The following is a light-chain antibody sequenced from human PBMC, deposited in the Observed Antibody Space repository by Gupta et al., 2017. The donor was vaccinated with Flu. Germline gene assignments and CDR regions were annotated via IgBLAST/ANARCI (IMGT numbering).Light chain of an antibody. CDR2: DVS. V-gene: IGKV3-11*01. CDR3: QQRSNWPLLT. J-gene: IGKJ4*01. Sequence: EIVLTQPPATLSLSPGERATLSCRASQSVSSYLAWYQQKPGQAPRLLIYDVSVRATGVPARFSGSGSRTDFTLTISSLAPEDFAVYYCQQRSNWPLLTFGGGTKVEI. CDR1: QSVSSY.